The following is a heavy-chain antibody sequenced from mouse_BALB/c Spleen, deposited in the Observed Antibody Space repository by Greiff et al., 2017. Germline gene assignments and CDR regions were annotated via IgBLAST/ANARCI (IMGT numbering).Heavy chain of an antibody. CDR2: ISYSGST. V-gene: IGHV3-8*02. CDR3: ARSVYGNYGYFDV. J-gene: IGHJ1*01. D-gene: IGHD2-1*01. CDR1: GDSITSGY. Sequence: EVKLVESGPSLVKPSQTLSLTCSVTGDSITSGYWNWIRKFPGNKLEYMGYISYSGSTYYNPSLKSRISITRDTSKNQYYLQLNSVTTEDTATYYCARSVYGNYGYFDVWGAGTTVTVSS.